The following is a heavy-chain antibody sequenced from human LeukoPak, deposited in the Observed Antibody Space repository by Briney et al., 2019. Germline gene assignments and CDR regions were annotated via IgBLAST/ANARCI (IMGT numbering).Heavy chain of an antibody. CDR2: ISSSSSYI. D-gene: IGHD5-24*01. CDR1: GFTFSSYS. J-gene: IGHJ6*03. CDR3: ARDRGIHYYYYMDV. Sequence: GGSLRLSCAASGFTFSSYSMNWVRQAPGKGLEWVSSISSSSSYIYYADSVKGRFTISRDNAKNSLYLQMNSLRAEDTAVYYCARDRGIHYYYYMDVWGKGTTVTVSS. V-gene: IGHV3-21*01.